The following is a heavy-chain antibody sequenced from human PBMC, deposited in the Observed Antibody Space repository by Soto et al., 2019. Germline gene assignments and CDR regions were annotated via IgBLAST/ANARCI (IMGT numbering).Heavy chain of an antibody. CDR1: GFSLSTGGRG. Sequence: SGPTLVNPTQTLTLTCSFSGFSLSTGGRGVGWIRQPPGKALEWLALIYWNDDKRYSPSLKSRLTITKDTSKNQVVLTMTNMDPVDTATYYCARRYCSGGSCYPGYWGQGTLVTVSS. J-gene: IGHJ4*02. V-gene: IGHV2-5*01. CDR3: ARRYCSGGSCYPGY. CDR2: IYWNDDK. D-gene: IGHD2-15*01.